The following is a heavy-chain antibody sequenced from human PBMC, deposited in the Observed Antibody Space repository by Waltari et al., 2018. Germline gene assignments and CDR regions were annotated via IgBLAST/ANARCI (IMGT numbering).Heavy chain of an antibody. V-gene: IGHV4-38-2*01. Sequence: QVQLQESGPGLVKPSETLSLTCAVSGYSISSGYYWGWIRQPPGKGLEWIGSIYHSGSTYYNPSLKSQVTISVDTSKNQFSLKLSSVTAADTAVYYCASSNQRNWYFDLWGRGTLVTVSS. J-gene: IGHJ2*01. CDR1: GYSISSGYY. CDR3: ASSNQRNWYFDL. CDR2: IYHSGST.